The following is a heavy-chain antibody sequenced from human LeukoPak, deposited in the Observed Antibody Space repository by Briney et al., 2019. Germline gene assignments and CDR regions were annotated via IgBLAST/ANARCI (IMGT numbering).Heavy chain of an antibody. CDR3: ARRPRAGWFDP. CDR1: GGSISSYY. V-gene: IGHV4-59*08. Sequence: SETLSLTCTVSGGSISSYYWSWIRQPPGKGLEWIGYIYYSGSTNYNPSLKGRVTISVDTSKNQFSLELSSVTAADTAVYYCARRPRAGWFDPWGQGTLVTVSS. J-gene: IGHJ5*02. CDR2: IYYSGST.